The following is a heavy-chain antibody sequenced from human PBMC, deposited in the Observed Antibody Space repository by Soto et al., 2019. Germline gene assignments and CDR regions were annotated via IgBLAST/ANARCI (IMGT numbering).Heavy chain of an antibody. CDR3: ARYGPDPYIVVVPAAPRSNYYYYMDV. CDR2: IYYSGST. Sequence: SETLSLTCTVSGGSISSGGYYWSWIRQHPGKGLEWIGYIYYSGSTYYNPSLKSRVTISVDTSKNQFSLKLSSVTAADTAVYYCARYGPDPYIVVVPAAPRSNYYYYMDVWGKGTTVTVSS. D-gene: IGHD2-2*01. V-gene: IGHV4-31*03. J-gene: IGHJ6*03. CDR1: GGSISSGGYY.